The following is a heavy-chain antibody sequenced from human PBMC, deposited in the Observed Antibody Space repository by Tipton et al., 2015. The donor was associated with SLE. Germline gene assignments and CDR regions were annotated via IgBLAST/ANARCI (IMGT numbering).Heavy chain of an antibody. J-gene: IGHJ1*01. CDR2: IHFTGST. D-gene: IGHD6-13*01. CDR1: GGSISSSSYY. CDR3: ARGQSSSWFSYFQH. Sequence: TLSLTCTVSGGSISSSSYYWGWIRQPPGKGLEWIGYIHFTGSTNYNPSLKSRVTISIDTSKNQFSLKVNSVTAADTAVYYCARGQSSSWFSYFQHWGQGTLVTVSS. V-gene: IGHV4-39*07.